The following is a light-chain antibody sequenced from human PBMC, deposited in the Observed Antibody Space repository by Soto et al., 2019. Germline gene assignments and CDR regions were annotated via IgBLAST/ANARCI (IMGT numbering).Light chain of an antibody. CDR3: QQYGALPVT. V-gene: IGKV3-20*01. Sequence: EVVLTQSPGTLSLSPGEGATLSCRASQSVRGSSFAWYQQKPGQAPRLLIYSVSSRATGIPDRFSGSGSGTDFTLTISRLEPEDVAVYYCQQYGALPVTFGPGTTVDIK. CDR2: SVS. J-gene: IGKJ3*01. CDR1: QSVRGSS.